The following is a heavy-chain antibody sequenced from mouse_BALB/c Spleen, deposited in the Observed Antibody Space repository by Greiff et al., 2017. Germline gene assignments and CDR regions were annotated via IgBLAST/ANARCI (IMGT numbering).Heavy chain of an antibody. D-gene: IGHD1-1*02. CDR3: ARHERWGPAWFAY. CDR1: GFTFSSYT. CDR2: ISNGGGST. Sequence: EVMLVESGGGLVQPGGSLKLSCAASGFTFSSYTMSWVRQTPEKRLEWVAYISNGGGSTYYPDTVKGRFTISRDNAKNTLYLQMSSLKSEDTAMYYCARHERWGPAWFAYWGQGTLVTVSA. J-gene: IGHJ3*01. V-gene: IGHV5-12-2*01.